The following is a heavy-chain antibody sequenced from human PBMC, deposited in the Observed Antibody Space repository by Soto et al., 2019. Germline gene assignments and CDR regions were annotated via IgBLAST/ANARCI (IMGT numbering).Heavy chain of an antibody. Sequence: ASVKVSCKASGHSLNKYDINWVRQPPGQGLEWMGWVNPNSGETGFAQKFQGRITMTRNTSINTVYMELRSLRSDDTAVYFCSDNGGPWGQGTLVTVSS. CDR3: SDNGGP. V-gene: IGHV1-8*01. D-gene: IGHD2-8*01. J-gene: IGHJ5*02. CDR1: GHSLNKYD. CDR2: VNPNSGET.